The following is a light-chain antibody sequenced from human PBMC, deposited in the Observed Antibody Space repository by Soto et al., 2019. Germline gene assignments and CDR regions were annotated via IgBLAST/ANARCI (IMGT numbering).Light chain of an antibody. CDR3: SSYADNNNFV. Sequence: QSALTQPPSASGSPGQSVTVSCTGSSSDIGDYNFVSWYQQHPGKAPKLIIYEVKKRPSGVPDCFSASKSGNTASLTVSGLQAEDEADYYCSSYADNNNFVFGSGTKVTVL. V-gene: IGLV2-8*01. J-gene: IGLJ1*01. CDR1: SSDIGDYNF. CDR2: EVK.